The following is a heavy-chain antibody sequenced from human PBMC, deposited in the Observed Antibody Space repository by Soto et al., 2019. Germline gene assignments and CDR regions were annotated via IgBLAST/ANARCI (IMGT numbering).Heavy chain of an antibody. J-gene: IGHJ4*02. CDR1: GFTFSSYS. CDR3: ARDPIYYYDSRGPALDY. Sequence: GGSLRLSCAASGFTFSSYSRNWVRQAPGKGLEWVSSISSSSSYIYYADSVKGRFTISRDNAKNSLYLQMNSLRAEDTAVYYCARDPIYYYDSRGPALDYWGQGTLVTVSS. D-gene: IGHD3-22*01. CDR2: ISSSSSYI. V-gene: IGHV3-21*01.